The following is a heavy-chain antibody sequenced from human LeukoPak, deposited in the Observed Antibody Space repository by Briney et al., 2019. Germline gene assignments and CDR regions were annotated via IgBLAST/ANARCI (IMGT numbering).Heavy chain of an antibody. Sequence: PSETLSLTCTVSGGSISSSSYYWGWIRQPPGKGLEWIGSIYYSGSTYYNPSLKSRVTISVDTSKNQFSLKLSSVTAADTAVYYCARHGKGLNSSGWYGFDDYWGQGTLVTVSS. V-gene: IGHV4-39*01. CDR3: ARHGKGLNSSGWYGFDDY. D-gene: IGHD6-19*01. CDR2: IYYSGST. J-gene: IGHJ4*02. CDR1: GGSISSSSYY.